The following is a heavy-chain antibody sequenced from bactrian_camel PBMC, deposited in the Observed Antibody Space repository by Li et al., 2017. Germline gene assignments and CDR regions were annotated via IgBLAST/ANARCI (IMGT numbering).Heavy chain of an antibody. CDR1: GLSVSDFS. J-gene: IGHJ4*01. D-gene: IGHD1*01. CDR2: IYTGSGNT. Sequence: HVQLVESGGGSAQTGGSLRLSCAPSGLSVSDFSMAWFRQAPGKEREGVARIYTGSGNTYYADSVKGRFTISQDNAKNTVYLQMNSLKPEDTAMYYCAADDFRYCPAFNAYKYWGQGTQVTVS. CDR3: AADDFRYCPAFNAYKY. V-gene: IGHV3S1*01.